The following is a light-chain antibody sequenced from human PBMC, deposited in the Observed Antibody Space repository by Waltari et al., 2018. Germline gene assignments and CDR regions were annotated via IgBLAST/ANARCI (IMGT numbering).Light chain of an antibody. CDR1: NSNTGKIF. Sequence: QSVLTQPPSASGTPGQRVTIPCSGRNSNTGKIFVYWYQQLAGTAPNLLVARDDQRPSGVPDRCSGSTSGTSASLAIAGLRSDDEADYYCAAWDDSLSGQVLFGGGTKLTV. CDR3: AAWDDSLSGQVL. V-gene: IGLV1-47*01. J-gene: IGLJ3*02. CDR2: RDD.